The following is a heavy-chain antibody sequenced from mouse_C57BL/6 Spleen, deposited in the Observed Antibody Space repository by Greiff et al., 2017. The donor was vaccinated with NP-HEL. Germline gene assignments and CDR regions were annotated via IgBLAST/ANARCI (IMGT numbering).Heavy chain of an antibody. Sequence: QVQLQQSGAELVRPGTSVKVSCKASGYAFTNYLIEWVKQRPGQGLEWIGVINPGSGGTNYNEKFKGKATLTADKSSSTAYMQLSSLTSEDSAVYFCALIKGNYCDYWGQGTTLTVSS. J-gene: IGHJ2*01. D-gene: IGHD2-4*01. V-gene: IGHV1-54*01. CDR2: INPGSGGT. CDR3: ALIKGNYCDY. CDR1: GYAFTNYL.